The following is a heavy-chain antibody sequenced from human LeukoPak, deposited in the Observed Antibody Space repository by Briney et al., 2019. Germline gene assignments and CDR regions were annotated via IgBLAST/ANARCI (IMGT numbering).Heavy chain of an antibody. D-gene: IGHD3-16*01. CDR1: GGSFSGYY. CDR2: INHSGST. CDR3: ARGESNLDVYEDY. Sequence: PSETLSLTCAVYGGSFSGYYWSWIRQPPGKGLEWIGEINHSGSTNYNPSLKSRVTISVDTSKNQFSLKLSSVTAADTAVYYCARGESNLDVYEDYWGQGTLVTVSS. V-gene: IGHV4-34*01. J-gene: IGHJ4*02.